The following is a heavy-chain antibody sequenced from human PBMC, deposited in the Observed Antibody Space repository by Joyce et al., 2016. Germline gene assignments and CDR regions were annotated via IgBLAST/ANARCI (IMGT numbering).Heavy chain of an antibody. J-gene: IGHJ4*02. V-gene: IGHV1-2*04. CDR3: ARGGLRRGSGHKELSEIDY. CDR1: GYTFINYY. D-gene: IGHD6-19*01. Sequence: QVQLVQSGAEVKKPGASVKVSCKASGYTFINYYIHWVRQAPGQGLEWMGWINPSSGATKNAQKVQGWVTMTRDTSITTAYMELNSLKSDDTAVYYCARGGLRRGSGHKELSEIDYWGQGTLVTVSS. CDR2: INPSSGAT.